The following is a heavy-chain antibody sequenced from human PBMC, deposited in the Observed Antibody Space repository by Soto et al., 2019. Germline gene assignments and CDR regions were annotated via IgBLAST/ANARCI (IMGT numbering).Heavy chain of an antibody. CDR2: ISYDGSNK. CDR1: GFTFSSYG. CDR3: AKDWGYDSSGWSFDY. Sequence: QVQLVESGGGVVQPGRSRRLSCAASGFTFSSYGMHWVRQAQGKGLEWVAVISYDGSNKYYADSVKGRFTISRDNSKNTLYLQMNSLRAEDTDVDYCAKDWGYDSSGWSFDYWGQGTLVTASS. D-gene: IGHD3-22*01. J-gene: IGHJ4*02. V-gene: IGHV3-30*18.